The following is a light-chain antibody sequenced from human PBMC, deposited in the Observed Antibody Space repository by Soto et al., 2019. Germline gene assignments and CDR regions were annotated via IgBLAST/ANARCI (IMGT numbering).Light chain of an antibody. CDR1: SSDIGGYDV. CDR3: SSYTTSNTPLYV. CDR2: EVA. V-gene: IGLV2-14*02. Sequence: QSALTQPASVSGSPGQTITISCTGTSSDIGGYDVVSWYQQHPGKAPKLLIYEVAKRPSGVSNRFSGSQSGNTASLTISGLQAEDEANYYCSSYTTSNTPLYVFGTGTKLTVL. J-gene: IGLJ1*01.